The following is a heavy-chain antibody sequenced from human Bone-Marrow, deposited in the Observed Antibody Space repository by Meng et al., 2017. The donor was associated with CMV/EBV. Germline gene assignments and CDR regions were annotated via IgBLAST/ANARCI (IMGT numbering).Heavy chain of an antibody. D-gene: IGHD4-23*01. Sequence: ASVKVSCKASGYTFTGYYMHWVRQAPGQGLEWMGWINPNSGGTNYAQKFQGRVTMTRDTSISTAYMELGRLRSDDTAVYYCTRDRTPNFDAFDIWGQGTMVTVSS. V-gene: IGHV1-2*02. CDR2: INPNSGGT. CDR3: TRDRTPNFDAFDI. J-gene: IGHJ3*02. CDR1: GYTFTGYY.